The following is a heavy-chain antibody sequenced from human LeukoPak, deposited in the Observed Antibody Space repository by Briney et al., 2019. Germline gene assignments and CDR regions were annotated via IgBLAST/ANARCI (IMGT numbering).Heavy chain of an antibody. Sequence: GGSLRLSCAASGFTFSSYEMNWVRQAPGKGLEWVSYISSSGSTIYYADSVKGRFTISRDNAKNSLYLQMNSLRAEDTSVYYCATYTYYYDSSTYYPGGYWGQGTLVTVSS. CDR2: ISSSGSTI. CDR1: GFTFSSYE. CDR3: ATYTYYYDSSTYYPGGY. V-gene: IGHV3-48*03. D-gene: IGHD3-22*01. J-gene: IGHJ4*02.